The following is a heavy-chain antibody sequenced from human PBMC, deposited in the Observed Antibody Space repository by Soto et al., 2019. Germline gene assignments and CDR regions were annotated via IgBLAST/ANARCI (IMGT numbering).Heavy chain of an antibody. Sequence: PSETLSLTCTVSGGSISSYYWSWIRQPPGKGLEWIGYIYYSGSTNYNPSLKSRVTISVDTSKNQFSLKLSSVTAADTAVYYCARQHHDYNIDAFDIWGQGTMVTVSS. D-gene: IGHD4-4*01. J-gene: IGHJ3*02. CDR1: GGSISSYY. V-gene: IGHV4-59*01. CDR3: ARQHHDYNIDAFDI. CDR2: IYYSGST.